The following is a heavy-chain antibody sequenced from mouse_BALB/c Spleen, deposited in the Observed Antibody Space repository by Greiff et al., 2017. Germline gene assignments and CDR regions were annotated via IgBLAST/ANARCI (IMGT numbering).Heavy chain of an antibody. CDR2: IYPGSGST. D-gene: IGHD2-14*01. CDR3: ARSYYRSGAFAY. CDR1: GYTFTDYV. Sequence: VQLQQSGPELVKPGASVKMSCKASGYTFTDYVISWVKQRTGQGLEWIGEIYPGSGSTYYNEKFKGKATLTADKSSNTAYMQLSSLTSEDSAVYFCARSYYRSGAFAYWGQGTLVTVSA. J-gene: IGHJ3*01. V-gene: IGHV1-77*01.